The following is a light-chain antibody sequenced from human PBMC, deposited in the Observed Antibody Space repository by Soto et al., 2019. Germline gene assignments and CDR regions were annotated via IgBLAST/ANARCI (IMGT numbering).Light chain of an antibody. J-gene: IGLJ1*01. Sequence: QSALTQPASVSGSPGQSITISCTGTSNDVGAYKYVSWYQQQPDKAPKLIIYEVTNRPSGVSNRFSGSKSGNTASLTISGLQAEDEADYYCISYTSSSTLYVFGTGTKLTVL. CDR3: ISYTSSSTLYV. CDR1: SNDVGAYKY. V-gene: IGLV2-14*01. CDR2: EVT.